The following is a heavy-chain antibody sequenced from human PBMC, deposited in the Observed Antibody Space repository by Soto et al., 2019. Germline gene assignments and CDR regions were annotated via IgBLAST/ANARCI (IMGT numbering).Heavy chain of an antibody. Sequence: AVQVSCKASGFTFTSSAVQWVRQARGQRREWIGWIVVGSGTTNYAQKFQERVTITRDMSTSTAYMALSSLRSEDTAVYYCAARKYGSGTPADYYGMDVWGQGTTVTVSS. CDR2: IVVGSGTT. CDR1: GFTFTSSA. CDR3: AARKYGSGTPADYYGMDV. J-gene: IGHJ6*02. D-gene: IGHD3-10*01. V-gene: IGHV1-58*01.